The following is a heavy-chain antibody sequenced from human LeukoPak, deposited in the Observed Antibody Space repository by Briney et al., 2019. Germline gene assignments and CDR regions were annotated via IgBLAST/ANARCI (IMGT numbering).Heavy chain of an antibody. Sequence: ASVKVSCKAPGYTFTGYYMHWVRQAPGQGLEWMGRINPNSGGTNYAQKFQGRVTMTRDTSISTAYMELSRLRSDDTAVYYCAGPSTDYYYYGMDVWGQGTTVTVSS. J-gene: IGHJ6*02. V-gene: IGHV1-2*06. CDR2: INPNSGGT. CDR1: GYTFTGYY. CDR3: AGPSTDYYYYGMDV. D-gene: IGHD4-11*01.